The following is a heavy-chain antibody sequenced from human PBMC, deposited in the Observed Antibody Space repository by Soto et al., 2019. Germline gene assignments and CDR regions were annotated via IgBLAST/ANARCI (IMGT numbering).Heavy chain of an antibody. D-gene: IGHD3-22*01. CDR2: IYYSGRA. Sequence: QLQLQASCPGLVKPSETLSLTCTVSGGSISHSSYYLGWIRQPPGKVLEWIGLIYYSGRAYYNPALKTRHTISVDTSKSQSGLQLSSVSGADTAVYYCARHLSLDYYDSRGYYQKPHDAFDIWGQGTMGTVSS. V-gene: IGHV4-39*01. J-gene: IGHJ3*02. CDR1: GGSISHSSYY. CDR3: ARHLSLDYYDSRGYYQKPHDAFDI.